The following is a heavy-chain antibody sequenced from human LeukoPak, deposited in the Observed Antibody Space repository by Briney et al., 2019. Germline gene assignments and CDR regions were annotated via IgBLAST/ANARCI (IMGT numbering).Heavy chain of an antibody. V-gene: IGHV3-7*01. Sequence: PGGSLRLSCAASGFTFSSYWMSWVRQAPGKGLEWVANIKQDGSEKYYVDSVKGRFTISRDNAKNSLYLQMNSLRAEDTAVYYCARDPSGYCTNGVCYTYLYFDYWGQGTLVTVSS. CDR1: GFTFSSYW. D-gene: IGHD2-8*01. CDR2: IKQDGSEK. CDR3: ARDPSGYCTNGVCYTYLYFDY. J-gene: IGHJ4*02.